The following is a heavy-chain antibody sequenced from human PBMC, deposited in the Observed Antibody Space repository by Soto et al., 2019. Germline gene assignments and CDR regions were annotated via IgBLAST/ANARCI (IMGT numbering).Heavy chain of an antibody. CDR1: GYTFSNFF. D-gene: IGHD6-13*01. CDR2: IYPGDHET. J-gene: IGHJ4*02. CDR3: ARSPRSSPYFDY. Sequence: GEFQKISSQGSGYTFSNFFIVLVRQLPGKGLEWMGIIYPGDHETRYSPSFHGKVTISADKSINTAYLQWNSLEASDTAFYFCARSPRSSPYFDYWGQGALVNVS. V-gene: IGHV5-51*01.